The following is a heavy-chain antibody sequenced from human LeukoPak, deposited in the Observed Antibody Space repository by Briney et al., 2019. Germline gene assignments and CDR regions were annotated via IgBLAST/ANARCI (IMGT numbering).Heavy chain of an antibody. Sequence: SETLSLTCAVYGGSFSGYYWSWIRQPPGKGLEWIGEIDHSGSTNYNPSLKSRVTISVDTSKNQFSLKLSSVTAADTAVYFCARGDPYSGLGYWGQGTLVTVSS. D-gene: IGHD5-12*01. V-gene: IGHV4-34*01. J-gene: IGHJ4*02. CDR2: IDHSGST. CDR3: ARGDPYSGLGY. CDR1: GGSFSGYY.